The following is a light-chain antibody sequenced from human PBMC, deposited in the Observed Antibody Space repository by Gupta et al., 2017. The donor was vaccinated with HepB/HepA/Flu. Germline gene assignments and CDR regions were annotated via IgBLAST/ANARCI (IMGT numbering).Light chain of an antibody. J-gene: IGLJ3*02. V-gene: IGLV3-21*03. CDR1: NIGNIR. CDR2: DDR. CDR3: HVWDRRSDHVV. Sequence: SYVLTQPPSVSVAPGMTAMITCGGNNIGNIRVHWSQPTPGQAPLLVVFDDRDRPSGIPERISGSNSGDTATLTISRVEAGDEGDYYCHVWDRRSDHVVFGGGTKLTVL.